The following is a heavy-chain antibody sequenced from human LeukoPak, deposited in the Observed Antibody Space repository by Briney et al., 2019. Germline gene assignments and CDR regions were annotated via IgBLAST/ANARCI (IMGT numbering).Heavy chain of an antibody. CDR3: ARDRGNYYDSSGYYPLGYFDY. CDR1: GFTFSSYG. V-gene: IGHV3-33*01. D-gene: IGHD3-22*01. J-gene: IGHJ4*02. CDR2: IRQEGSNK. Sequence: GRSLRLSCAASGFTFSSYGMHWVRHAPGKGLEWGADIRQEGSNKYYADSVKGRFTISRDNSKITLYLQMNSLRAEDTAVYYCARDRGNYYDSSGYYPLGYFDYWGQGTLVTVSS.